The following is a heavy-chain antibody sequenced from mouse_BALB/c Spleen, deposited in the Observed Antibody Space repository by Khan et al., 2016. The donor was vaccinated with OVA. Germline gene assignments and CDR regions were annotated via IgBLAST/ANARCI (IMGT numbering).Heavy chain of an antibody. D-gene: IGHD1-1*01. CDR1: GYSFTSYY. V-gene: IGHV1-31*01. CDR2: IDPFNGGS. CDR3: ARHGSTSWFAY. J-gene: IGHJ3*01. Sequence: VQLQQSGPELMKPGASVKISCKSSGYSFTSYYIHWVKQSHGKTLEWIGYIDPFNGGSTYNQKFKGKATLTVDKSSSTAYMYLSSLTSEDSAVYCCARHGSTSWFAYWGQGTLVTVSA.